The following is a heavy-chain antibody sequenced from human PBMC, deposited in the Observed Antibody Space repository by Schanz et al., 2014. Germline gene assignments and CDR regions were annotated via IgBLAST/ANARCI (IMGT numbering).Heavy chain of an antibody. J-gene: IGHJ4*02. V-gene: IGHV3-23*01. D-gene: IGHD1-20*01. Sequence: EVQLLESGGGLVQPGGSLRLSCAASGFTFSSYAMSWVRQAPGKGLEWVSAISGSGGSTYYADSVKGRFTISRDNTKNSLFLHLNSLRADDTAVYYCANNWNLDYWGQGTLVTVSS. CDR2: ISGSGGST. CDR3: ANNWNLDY. CDR1: GFTFSSYA.